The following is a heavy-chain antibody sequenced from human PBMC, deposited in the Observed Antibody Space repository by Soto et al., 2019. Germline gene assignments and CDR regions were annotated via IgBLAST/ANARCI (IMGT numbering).Heavy chain of an antibody. V-gene: IGHV1-69*13. CDR1: GGTFSSYA. J-gene: IGHJ6*02. CDR2: IIPIFGTA. CDR3: ARGVISIAAAATDYYYYGIDV. Sequence: SVKVSCKASGGTFSSYAISWVRQAPGQGLEWMGGIIPIFGTANYAQKFQGRVTITADESTSTAYMELSSLRSEDTAVYYCARGVISIAAAATDYYYYGIDVWGQGTTVTVSS. D-gene: IGHD6-13*01.